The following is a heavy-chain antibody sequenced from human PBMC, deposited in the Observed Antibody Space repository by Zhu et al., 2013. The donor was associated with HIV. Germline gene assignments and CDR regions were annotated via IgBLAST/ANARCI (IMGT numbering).Heavy chain of an antibody. CDR1: GGTFSGYT. J-gene: IGHJ6*02. Sequence: QVQLVQSGAEVKKPGSSVKVSCKASGGTFSGYTITWVRQAPGQGLEWMGGFIPTLGTTHYAQTFQDRVTITADVSSGTAYMELSSLRSEDTAVYYCAKTVTTTDYYGVDVVGPRDHGSPVSS. CDR3: AKTVTTTDYYGVDV. CDR2: FIPTLGTT. V-gene: IGHV1-69*01. D-gene: IGHD4-17*01.